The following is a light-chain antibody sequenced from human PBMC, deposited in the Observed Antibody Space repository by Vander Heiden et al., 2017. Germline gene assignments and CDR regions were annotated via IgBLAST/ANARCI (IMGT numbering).Light chain of an antibody. CDR1: QGISKY. Sequence: DIQMTQSPSSLSASVGDRVTISCRASQGISKYLAWYQQKPGKVPKLLIYAASTLQSGVPSRFSGRGSGTDFTLTIISLQPEDVATYYCQNYNSAPFTFGPGTKVDIK. J-gene: IGKJ3*01. CDR2: AAS. CDR3: QNYNSAPFT. V-gene: IGKV1-27*01.